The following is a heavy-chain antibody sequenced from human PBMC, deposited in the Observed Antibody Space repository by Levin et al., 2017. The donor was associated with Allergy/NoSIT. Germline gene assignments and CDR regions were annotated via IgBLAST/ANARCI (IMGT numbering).Heavy chain of an antibody. V-gene: IGHV4-34*01. J-gene: IGHJ6*04. D-gene: IGHD3-10*01. CDR3: MRGRFAYFGDLWPGRTEMDV. CDR1: GGSFNGFY. CDR2: INHGGTT. Sequence: SQTLSLTCAVSGGSFNGFYWNWIRQPPGKGLEWIGEINHGGTTNYNPSLKSRVTISVDTSKNQFSLRLSSLTAADSAVYYCMRGRFAYFGDLWPGRTEMDVWGKGTTVTVSS.